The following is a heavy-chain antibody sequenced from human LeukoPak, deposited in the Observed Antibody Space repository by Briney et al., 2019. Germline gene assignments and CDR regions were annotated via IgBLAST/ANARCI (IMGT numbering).Heavy chain of an antibody. Sequence: PGRSLRLSCAASGFTFSRYGMHWVRQAPGKGLEWVAFIWDDGSNKDYEDSVKGRFTISRDNSENTLYLQMNSLIVEDTAIYYCARDSGRYNYGPYHYWGQGILVTVSS. J-gene: IGHJ4*02. D-gene: IGHD5-18*01. CDR1: GFTFSRYG. V-gene: IGHV3-33*01. CDR2: IWDDGSNK. CDR3: ARDSGRYNYGPYHY.